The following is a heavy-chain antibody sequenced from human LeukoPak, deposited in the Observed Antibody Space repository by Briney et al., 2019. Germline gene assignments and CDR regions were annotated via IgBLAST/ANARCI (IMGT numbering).Heavy chain of an antibody. CDR2: ISYDGSNK. CDR1: GFTFSSYG. D-gene: IGHD3-22*01. J-gene: IGHJ4*02. CDR3: AKDKHYYDSRGYYN. V-gene: IGHV3-30*18. Sequence: GGSLRLSCAASGFTFSSYGMHWVRQAPGKGLEWVAVISYDGSNKYYADSVKGRFTISRDNSKNTLYLQMNSLRAEDTAVYYCAKDKHYYDSRGYYNWGQGTLVTVSS.